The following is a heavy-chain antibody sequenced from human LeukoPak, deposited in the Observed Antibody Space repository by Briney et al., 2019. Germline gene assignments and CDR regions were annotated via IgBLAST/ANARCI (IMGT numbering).Heavy chain of an antibody. CDR2: ICYDGSNK. Sequence: GRSLRLSCAASGFTFSNYGMHWVRQAPGKGLEWVALICYDGSNKYYADSVKGRFTISRDNSKNTLYLQMNSLRAEDTAVYYCAGSYYNVFDYWGQGTLVTVSS. D-gene: IGHD3-10*01. J-gene: IGHJ4*02. V-gene: IGHV3-33*01. CDR3: AGSYYNVFDY. CDR1: GFTFSNYG.